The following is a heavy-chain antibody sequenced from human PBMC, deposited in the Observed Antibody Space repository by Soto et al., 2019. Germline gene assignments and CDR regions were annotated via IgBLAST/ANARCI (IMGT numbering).Heavy chain of an antibody. CDR2: IYYSGST. D-gene: IGHD3-9*01. V-gene: IGHV4-31*03. CDR3: PRADLLRYFDWLSNPRHDAFDI. CDR1: GGSISSGGYY. Sequence: QVQLQESGPGLVKPSQTLSLTCTVSGGSISSGGYYWSWIRQHPGKGLEWIGYIYYSGSTYYNPSLKSRVTISVDTSKNQFSLKLSSVTAADTAVYYCPRADLLRYFDWLSNPRHDAFDIWGQGTMVTVSS. J-gene: IGHJ3*02.